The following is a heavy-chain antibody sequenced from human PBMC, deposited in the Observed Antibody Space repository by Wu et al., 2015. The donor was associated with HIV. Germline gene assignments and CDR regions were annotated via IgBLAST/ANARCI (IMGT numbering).Heavy chain of an antibody. Sequence: QVHLVQSEAEVKKPGSSVKVSCKASGGTLSRNAIAWVRQAPGEGLEWMGGIIPFFGIANYAQKFQGRVTITADESTNTAYMAVSSLRSDDTAVYYCAGGGGRTSMDPFDFWGQGTLVTVSS. D-gene: IGHD5-18*01. CDR3: AGGGGRTSMDPFDF. J-gene: IGHJ4*02. CDR2: IIPFFGIA. V-gene: IGHV1-69*12. CDR1: GGTLSRNA.